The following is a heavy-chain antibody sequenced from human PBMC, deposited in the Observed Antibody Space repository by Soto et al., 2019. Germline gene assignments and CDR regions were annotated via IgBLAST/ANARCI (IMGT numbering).Heavy chain of an antibody. CDR3: ARVLHNYDFWSGYPYYFDY. V-gene: IGHV3-11*01. CDR2: ISSSGSTI. CDR1: GFTFSDYY. Sequence: QVQLVESGGGLVKPGGSLRLSCAASGFTFSDYYMSWIRQAPGKGLEWVSYISSSGSTIYYADSVKGRFTIARDNAKNSLYLQMNSLRAEDTAVYYCARVLHNYDFWSGYPYYFDYWGQGTLVTVSS. J-gene: IGHJ4*02. D-gene: IGHD3-3*01.